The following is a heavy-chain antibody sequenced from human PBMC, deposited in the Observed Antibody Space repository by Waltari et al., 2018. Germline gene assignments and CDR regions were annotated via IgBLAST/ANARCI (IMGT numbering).Heavy chain of an antibody. CDR2: IYSSGST. Sequence: QVQLQESGPGLVKPSETLSLICSVSGGSISTHFWGWIRQPPGKTLEWIGHIYSSGSTNYNPSLTSRVTISLDMSKNQFSLKLRSVSAADTAVYYCARASYGSGSSWFDPWGQGNLVTVSS. CDR1: GGSISTHF. V-gene: IGHV4-59*11. CDR3: ARASYGSGSSWFDP. D-gene: IGHD3-10*01. J-gene: IGHJ5*02.